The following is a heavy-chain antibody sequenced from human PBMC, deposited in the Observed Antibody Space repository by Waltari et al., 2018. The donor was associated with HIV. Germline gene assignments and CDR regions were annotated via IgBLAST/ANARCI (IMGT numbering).Heavy chain of an antibody. J-gene: IGHJ5*01. D-gene: IGHD2-2*01. CDR3: ATPAAKGTWFDS. V-gene: IGHV1-69*08. CDR2: SLPCLGAP. CDR1: GVTANTFT. Sequence: QVQLVQSGDEVRKSGSSVKVSCKASGVTANTFTINWVRQAPGQGLEWVGKLEWMGRSLPCLGAPAYSQKLKGRLTLSADTATNTAFLQLSSLRSDDTAVYYCATPAAKGTWFDSWGQGSQIIVSS.